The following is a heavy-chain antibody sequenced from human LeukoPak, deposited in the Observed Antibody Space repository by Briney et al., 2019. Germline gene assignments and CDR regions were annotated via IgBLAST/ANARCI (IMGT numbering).Heavy chain of an antibody. V-gene: IGHV3-21*01. CDR3: ARQYASGNVDF. D-gene: IGHD1-1*01. CDR1: GFTFSTYA. J-gene: IGHJ4*02. CDR2: IDPSGYTI. Sequence: GGSLRLSCAASGFTFSTYAMNWVRQAPGRGLQWVSSIDPSGYTIFYADSVKGRFTISRDNAKNSLYLQMNSLRAEDTAVYYCARQYASGNVDFWGQGTLVTVSS.